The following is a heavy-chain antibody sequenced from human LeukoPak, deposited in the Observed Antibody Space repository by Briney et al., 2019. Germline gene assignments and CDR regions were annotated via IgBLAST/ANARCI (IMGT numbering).Heavy chain of an antibody. J-gene: IGHJ5*02. D-gene: IGHD6-13*01. V-gene: IGHV4-59*12. CDR1: GGSISSYY. CDR2: IYYSGST. CDR3: ARAWGGSWYASWFDP. Sequence: PSETLSLTCTVSGGSISSYYWSWLRQPPGKGLEWIGYIYYSGSTNYNPSLRSRVTISVDTSKNQFSLKLSSVTAADTAVYYCARAWGGSWYASWFDPWGQGTLVTVSS.